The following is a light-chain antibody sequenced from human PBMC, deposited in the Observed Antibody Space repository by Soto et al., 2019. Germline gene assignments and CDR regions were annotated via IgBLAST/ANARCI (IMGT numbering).Light chain of an antibody. CDR1: QSVGRRF. V-gene: IGKV3-20*01. J-gene: IGKJ1*01. CDR3: QQYGSSPWT. CDR2: GAS. Sequence: EIVLTQSPGTLSLFPGERATVSCRASQSVGRRFLAWYQQKPGQAPSLLMYGASSRASGIPDRFSGSGSGTDFTLTISRLEPEDFAVYYCQQYGSSPWTFGQGTNVEIK.